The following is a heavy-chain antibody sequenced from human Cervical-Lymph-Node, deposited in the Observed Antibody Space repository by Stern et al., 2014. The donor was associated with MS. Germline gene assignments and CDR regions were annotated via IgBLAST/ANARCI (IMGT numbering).Heavy chain of an antibody. V-gene: IGHV3-74*02. CDR3: IRDLAGVSSY. CDR2: IDENGGRT. J-gene: IGHJ4*02. D-gene: IGHD5/OR15-5a*01. Sequence: EVQLVESGGGLVQPGGSLRLSCEASGYPFSRYWMHWVRQVPGKGLVWVSRIDENGGRTDYADSVRGRFTISRDNARDTLYLQMDNLRVEDTALYYCIRDLAGVSSYWGQGALVTVSS. CDR1: GYPFSRYW.